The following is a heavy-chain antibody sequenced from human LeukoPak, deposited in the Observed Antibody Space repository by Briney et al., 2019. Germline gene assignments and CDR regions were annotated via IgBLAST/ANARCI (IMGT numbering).Heavy chain of an antibody. CDR2: ISYDGSNK. CDR1: GFTFSSYA. CDR3: ARAPGWDYFDY. V-gene: IGHV3-30*14. J-gene: IGHJ4*02. Sequence: GGSLRLSCAVSGFTFSSYAMHWVRQAPGKGLEWVAVISYDGSNKYYADSVKGRFTISRDNSKNTLYLQMNSLRAEDTAVYYCARAPGWDYFDYWGQGTLVTVSS. D-gene: IGHD1-26*01.